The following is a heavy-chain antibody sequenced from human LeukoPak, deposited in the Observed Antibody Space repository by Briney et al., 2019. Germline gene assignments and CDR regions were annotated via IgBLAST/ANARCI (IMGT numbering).Heavy chain of an antibody. CDR3: ARGGGGNYALYYYDY. Sequence: PSETLSLTCTVSGGSIGSYYWSWIRQPPGKGLEWIGHIYDTSYTDYNPSVKGRVSISVDTSKNQFSLKLYYVTAADTAVYFCARGGGGNYALYYYDYWGQGTLVTVSS. CDR2: IYDTSYT. V-gene: IGHV4-59*01. J-gene: IGHJ4*02. CDR1: GGSIGSYY. D-gene: IGHD1-26*01.